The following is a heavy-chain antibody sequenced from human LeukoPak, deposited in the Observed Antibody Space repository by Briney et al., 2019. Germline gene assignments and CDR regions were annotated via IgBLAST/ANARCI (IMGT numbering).Heavy chain of an antibody. CDR1: GFTFSSYG. V-gene: IGHV3-30*02. CDR2: IRYDGSNK. J-gene: IGHJ6*03. D-gene: IGHD1-20*01. Sequence: HPGGSLRLSCAASGFTFSSYGMHWVRQAPGKGLEWVAFIRYDGSNKYYADSVKGRFTISRDNSKNTLYLQMNGLRSDDTAVNYCARGRITGTTDKYYYMDVWGKGTTVTVSS. CDR3: ARGRITGTTDKYYYMDV.